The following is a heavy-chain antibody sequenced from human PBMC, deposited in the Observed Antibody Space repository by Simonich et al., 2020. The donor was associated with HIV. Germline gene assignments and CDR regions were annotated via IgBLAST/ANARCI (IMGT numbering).Heavy chain of an antibody. CDR1: GFTFSSYA. CDR2: ISYDGSNK. D-gene: IGHD3-16*01. V-gene: IGHV3-30*07. J-gene: IGHJ4*02. CDR3: ASGGSISSVWADDY. Sequence: QVQLVESGGGVVQPGRSLRLSCAASGFTFSSYAMHWVRQAPGKGLEWVAVISYDGSNKYYADSVKGRFTISRDNSKNPLDLQMTSLRAEDTAVYYCASGGSISSVWADDYWGQGTLVTVSS.